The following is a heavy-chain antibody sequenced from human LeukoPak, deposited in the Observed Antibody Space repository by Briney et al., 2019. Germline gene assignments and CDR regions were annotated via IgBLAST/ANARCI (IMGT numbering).Heavy chain of an antibody. CDR3: ARDSSYAQDY. CDR2: IGVSSNTI. D-gene: IGHD2/OR15-2a*01. Sequence: GGSLRLSCAASGFTFSSYSMNWVRQAPGKGLEWVSYIGVSSNTIYYADFVKGRFTISRDNAKNSLYLQMSGLRDEDTAVYYCARDSSYAQDYWGQGTLVTVSS. V-gene: IGHV3-48*02. J-gene: IGHJ4*02. CDR1: GFTFSSYS.